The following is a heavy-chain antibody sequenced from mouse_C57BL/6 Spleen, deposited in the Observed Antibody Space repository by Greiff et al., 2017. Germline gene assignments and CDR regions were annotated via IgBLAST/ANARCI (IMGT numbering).Heavy chain of an antibody. CDR3: ARNGSPHWYFDV. CDR1: GYAFSSSW. CDR2: IYPGDGDT. J-gene: IGHJ1*03. D-gene: IGHD1-1*01. V-gene: IGHV1-82*01. Sequence: VKLMESGPELVKPGASVKISCKASGYAFSSSWMNWVKQRPGKGLEWIGRIYPGDGDTNYNGKFKGKATLTADKSSSTAYMQLSSLTSEDSAVYFCARNGSPHWYFDVWGTGTTVTVSS.